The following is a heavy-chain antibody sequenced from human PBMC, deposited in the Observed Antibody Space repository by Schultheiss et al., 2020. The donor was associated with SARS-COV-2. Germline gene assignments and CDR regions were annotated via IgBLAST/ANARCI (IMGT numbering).Heavy chain of an antibody. D-gene: IGHD5-12*01. V-gene: IGHV3-21*04. J-gene: IGHJ6*02. CDR3: AKDCSRGYSGYDYYGMDV. CDR2: ISSSSSYI. Sequence: GGSLRLSCAASGFTFSSYAMSWVRQAPGKGLEWVSSISSSSSYIYYADSVKGRFTISRDNAKNTLYLQMNSLRAEDTAVYYCAKDCSRGYSGYDYYGMDVWGQGTTVTVSS. CDR1: GFTFSSYA.